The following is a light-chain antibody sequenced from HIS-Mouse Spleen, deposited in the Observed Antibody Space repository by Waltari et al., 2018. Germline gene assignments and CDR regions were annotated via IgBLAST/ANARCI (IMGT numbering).Light chain of an antibody. CDR1: QSVSSY. CDR3: QQRSNWT. Sequence: EIVLTQSPATLSLSPGERATLPCRASQSVSSYLAWYQQKPGQAPRLLIYDAPNRATGIPARFSGSGSGTDFTLTISSLEPEDFAVYYCQQRSNWTFGQGTKVEIK. CDR2: DAP. V-gene: IGKV3-11*01. J-gene: IGKJ1*01.